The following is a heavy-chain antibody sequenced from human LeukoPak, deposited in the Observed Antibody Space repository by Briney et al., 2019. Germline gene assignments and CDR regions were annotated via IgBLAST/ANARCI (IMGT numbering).Heavy chain of an antibody. CDR1: GYTFTGYY. J-gene: IGHJ3*02. Sequence: ASVKVSCKASGYTFTGYYMHWVRQAPGQGLEWMGRINPNSGGTNYAQKFQGRVTVTRDTSISTAYMELSRLRSDDTAVYYCARVYKRITIFGVTETGAFDIWGQGTMVTVSS. CDR3: ARVYKRITIFGVTETGAFDI. V-gene: IGHV1-2*06. CDR2: INPNSGGT. D-gene: IGHD3-3*01.